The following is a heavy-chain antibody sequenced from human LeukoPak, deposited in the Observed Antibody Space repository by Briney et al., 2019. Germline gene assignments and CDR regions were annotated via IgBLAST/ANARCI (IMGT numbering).Heavy chain of an antibody. D-gene: IGHD6-13*01. J-gene: IGHJ4*02. V-gene: IGHV1-69*01. Sequence: ASVSVSCKASGGTFSSYAISWVRQAPGQGLEWMGGIIPIFGTANYAQKLQGRVTITADESTSTAYMELSSLRSEDTAVYYCARDGGRSKWGQQLENADYWGQGTMVTVSS. CDR2: IIPIFGTA. CDR3: ARDGGRSKWGQQLENADY. CDR1: GGTFSSYA.